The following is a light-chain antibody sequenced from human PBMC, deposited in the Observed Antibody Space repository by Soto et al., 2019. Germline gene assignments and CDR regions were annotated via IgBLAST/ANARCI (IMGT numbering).Light chain of an antibody. CDR2: DAS. J-gene: IGKJ4*01. V-gene: IGKV3-20*01. CDR1: QSVSNNY. Sequence: EIVLTQSPGTLSLSPGERATVSCRASQSVSNNYLAWYQQKPGQAPRLLIYDASSRATGIPDRFSGSGSGTDFTLTISRLEPEDFAVYYCQQYGSSPLTFGGGTKVDIK. CDR3: QQYGSSPLT.